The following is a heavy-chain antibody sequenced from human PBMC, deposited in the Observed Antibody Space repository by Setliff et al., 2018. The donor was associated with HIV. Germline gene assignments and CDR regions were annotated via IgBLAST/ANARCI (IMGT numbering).Heavy chain of an antibody. CDR3: ARVYCSGGACYSLNS. D-gene: IGHD2-15*01. CDR1: GYTFTSYA. V-gene: IGHV1-3*01. J-gene: IGHJ4*02. CDR2: INAGNGNT. Sequence: ASVKVSCKASGYTFTSYAMHWVRQAPGQRLEWMGWINAGNGNTKYSQKFQGRVTITRDISASTVYLELSSLRFEDTAVYYCARVYCSGGACYSLNSWGQGALVTVSS.